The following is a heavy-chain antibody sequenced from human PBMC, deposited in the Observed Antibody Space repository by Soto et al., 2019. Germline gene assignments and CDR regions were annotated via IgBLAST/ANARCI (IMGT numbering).Heavy chain of an antibody. V-gene: IGHV4-30-4*01. Sequence: SETLSLTCTVSGGSISSHDYYWSWIRQPPGKGLEWIGYIYYSGTTYYNPSLKSRVTMSVDTSQNQFSLKLSSVAAADTAVYYCARYGDHVGYYFDYWGQGTLVTVSS. CDR1: GGSISSHDYY. CDR2: IYYSGTT. D-gene: IGHD4-17*01. CDR3: ARYGDHVGYYFDY. J-gene: IGHJ4*02.